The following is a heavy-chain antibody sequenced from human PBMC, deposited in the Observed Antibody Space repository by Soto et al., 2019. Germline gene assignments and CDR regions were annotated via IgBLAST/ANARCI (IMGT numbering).Heavy chain of an antibody. D-gene: IGHD3-22*01. J-gene: IGHJ4*02. Sequence: GEPLKISSTGSLYSFAGYWITWVRQKPGRGLEWMGRIDPSDSQTYYSPSFRGHVTISATKSITTVFLQWSSLRASDTAMYYCARQIYDSDTGPNFQYYFDSWGQGTPVTVSS. CDR3: ARQIYDSDTGPNFQYYFDS. V-gene: IGHV5-10-1*01. CDR2: IDPSDSQT. CDR1: LYSFAGYW.